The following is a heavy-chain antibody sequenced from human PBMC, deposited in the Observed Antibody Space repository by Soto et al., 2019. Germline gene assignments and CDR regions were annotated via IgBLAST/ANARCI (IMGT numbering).Heavy chain of an antibody. J-gene: IGHJ4*02. CDR1: GFTFTNYV. CDR2: VWYDGRQK. V-gene: IGHV3-33*03. CDR3: ATDPVESIGRIGSGGMDN. Sequence: QVHLVESGGGVVQPGRSLRLSCATSGFTFTNYVMHWVRQTPGKGLEWVANVWYDGRQKWYADLAKGRFTISRDNSENTGSIQRNTLIVEYTSVYDFATDPVESIGRIGSGGMDNWGQGTLVTVSS. D-gene: IGHD6-25*01.